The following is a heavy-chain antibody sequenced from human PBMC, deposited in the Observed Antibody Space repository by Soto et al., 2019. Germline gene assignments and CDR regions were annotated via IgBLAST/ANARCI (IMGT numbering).Heavy chain of an antibody. CDR2: IYHSGST. Sequence: SETLSLTCTISGGSISHYHWSWIRQPPGKGLEWIGYIYHSGSTTYKPSLKSRVTISVDTSKNQFSLKLNSVTTADTAVYYCARGGRDKADYWVQGTLVTVSP. CDR1: GGSISHYH. J-gene: IGHJ1*01. V-gene: IGHV4-59*01. CDR3: ARGGRDKADY. D-gene: IGHD3-16*01.